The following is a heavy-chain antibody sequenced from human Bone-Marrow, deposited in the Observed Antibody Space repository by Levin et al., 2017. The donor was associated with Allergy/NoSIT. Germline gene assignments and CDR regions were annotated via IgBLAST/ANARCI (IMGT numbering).Heavy chain of an antibody. CDR1: GFTLSQYW. CDR3: VRTLGWRNPFDS. D-gene: IGHD6-19*01. Sequence: RASETLSLTCAASGFTLSQYWMHWVRQAPGKGLEWIARINNDGSSTIYADSVRGRFSISRDNAKNTLYLQMSGLRVEDTAVYYCVRTLGWRNPFDSWGQGSLVTVSS. J-gene: IGHJ4*02. V-gene: IGHV3-74*01. CDR2: INNDGSST.